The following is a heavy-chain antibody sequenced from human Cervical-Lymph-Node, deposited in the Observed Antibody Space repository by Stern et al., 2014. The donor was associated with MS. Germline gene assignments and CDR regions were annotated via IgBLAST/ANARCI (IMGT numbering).Heavy chain of an antibody. V-gene: IGHV3-11*01. J-gene: IGHJ4*02. CDR3: AREKGSGYYAH. CDR2: INSSSSTI. D-gene: IGHD3-9*01. CDR1: GFTFSDYY. Sequence: DQLVESGGGLVKPGGSLRLSCAASGFTFSDYYMSSVRQAPGEGLEWVSYINSSSSTIYYADSVKGRFTISRDNAKNSLYLQMNSLRAEDTAVYYCAREKGSGYYAHWGQGTLVTVSS.